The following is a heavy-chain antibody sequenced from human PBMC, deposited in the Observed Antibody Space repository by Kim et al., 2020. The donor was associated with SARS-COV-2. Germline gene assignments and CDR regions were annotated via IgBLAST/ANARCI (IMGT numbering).Heavy chain of an antibody. CDR2: ISGSGGTT. CDR1: GFTFSNYA. CDR3: AKDDMSTMVTSGASNTGNDAFDI. D-gene: IGHD5-18*01. V-gene: IGHV3-23*01. J-gene: IGHJ3*02. Sequence: GGSLRLSCVASGFTFSNYAMSWVRQAPGKGLEWVSDISGSGGTTYYADSVKGRFTIARDNFKNTLYLQMNGLRAEDTAVYYCAKDDMSTMVTSGASNTGNDAFDIWGQGTMVTVSS.